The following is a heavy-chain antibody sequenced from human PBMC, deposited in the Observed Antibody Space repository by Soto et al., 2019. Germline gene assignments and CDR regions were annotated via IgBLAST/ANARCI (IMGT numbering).Heavy chain of an antibody. V-gene: IGHV1-24*01. CDR1: GYTLTELS. Sequence: ASVKASCKFSGYTLTELSMHWVRQAPGKGLEWMGGFDPEDGETIYAQKFQGRVTMTEDTSTDTAYMELSSLRSEDTAVYYCATRRDSGYDEFDYWGQGTLVTVSS. CDR2: FDPEDGET. J-gene: IGHJ4*02. CDR3: ATRRDSGYDEFDY. D-gene: IGHD5-12*01.